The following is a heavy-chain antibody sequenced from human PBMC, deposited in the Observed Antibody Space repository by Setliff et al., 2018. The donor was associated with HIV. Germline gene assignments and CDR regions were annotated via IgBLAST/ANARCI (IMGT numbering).Heavy chain of an antibody. CDR2: MNPNSGNT. D-gene: IGHD4-17*01. CDR3: AGPEPYGDYGY. Sequence: ASVXXXXKASGYTFTSYDIXXVRPATGQGLEWMGWMNPNSGNTGYAQKFQGRVTMTRNTSISTAYMDLSSLISEDPAAYYCAGPEPYGDYGYWAQGTLVTVSS. J-gene: IGHJ4*02. CDR1: GYTFTSYD. V-gene: IGHV1-8*02.